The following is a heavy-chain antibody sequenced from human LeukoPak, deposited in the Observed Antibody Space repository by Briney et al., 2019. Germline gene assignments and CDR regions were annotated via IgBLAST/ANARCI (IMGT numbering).Heavy chain of an antibody. CDR3: ARDLITFGGVFDY. V-gene: IGHV6-1*01. Sequence: SQTLSLTCAISGDSVSSNSAAWSWIRQSPSRGLEWLGRTYYRSKWYNDYAVSVKSRITINPDTSKNQFSLQLNSVTPEDTAVYYCARDLITFGGVFDYWGQGTLVTVSS. CDR1: GDSVSSNSAA. CDR2: TYYRSKWYN. D-gene: IGHD3-16*01. J-gene: IGHJ4*02.